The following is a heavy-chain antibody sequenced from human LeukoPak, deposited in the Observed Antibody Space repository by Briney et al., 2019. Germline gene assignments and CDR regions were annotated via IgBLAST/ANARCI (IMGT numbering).Heavy chain of an antibody. CDR2: SGST. Sequence: SEILSLTCTVSGGSISDDYWTWIRQPPGEGLEWIGYSGSTKYNPSLKSRVTISVDTSKSQISLTLSSVTAADTAVYYCARSRRHYYGSGRNLTPWPAGMDVWGPGTTVAVS. CDR1: GGSISDDY. CDR3: ARSRRHYYGSGRNLTPWPAGMDV. V-gene: IGHV4-59*13. J-gene: IGHJ6*02. D-gene: IGHD3-10*01.